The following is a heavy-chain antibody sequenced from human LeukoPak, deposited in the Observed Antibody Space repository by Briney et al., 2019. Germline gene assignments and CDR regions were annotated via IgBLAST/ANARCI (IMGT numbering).Heavy chain of an antibody. CDR2: IYYSGST. V-gene: IGHV4-30-4*01. Sequence: PSQTLSLTCTVSGGSISSGDYYWSWLRQAPGKGLEWIGYIYYSGSTYYNPSLKSRVTISVDTSKNQFALKLSSVTGGDTAVYYCASFYQAYYFDYWGQGTLVTVSS. CDR1: GGSISSGDYY. J-gene: IGHJ4*02. D-gene: IGHD2-21*01. CDR3: ASFYQAYYFDY.